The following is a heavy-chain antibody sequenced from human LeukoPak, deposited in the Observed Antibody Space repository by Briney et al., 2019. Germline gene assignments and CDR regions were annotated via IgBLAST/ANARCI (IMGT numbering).Heavy chain of an antibody. CDR2: IYPGDSDT. J-gene: IGHJ4*02. Sequence: GESLKISCKGSGYSFTTYWIARVRQMPGKGLEWVGIIYPGDSDTRYSPSFQGQVTISADKSITTAYLQWSSLTASDTAMYYCARGGYSGYESDYWGQGTLVTVSS. V-gene: IGHV5-51*01. CDR3: ARGGYSGYESDY. D-gene: IGHD5-12*01. CDR1: GYSFTTYW.